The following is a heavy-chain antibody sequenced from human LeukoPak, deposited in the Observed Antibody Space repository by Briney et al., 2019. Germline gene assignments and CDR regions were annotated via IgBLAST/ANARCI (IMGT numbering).Heavy chain of an antibody. V-gene: IGHV4-59*08. J-gene: IGHJ6*02. CDR3: ARHRQYCSGGSCYSGYYYGMDV. D-gene: IGHD2-15*01. Sequence: SETLSLTCTVSGGSISSYYWSWIRQPPGKGLEWVGYIFYSGSTNYNPSLKSRVTISVDTSKNLFSLKLSSVTAADTAVYYCARHRQYCSGGSCYSGYYYGMDVWGQGTTVTVSS. CDR1: GGSISSYY. CDR2: IFYSGST.